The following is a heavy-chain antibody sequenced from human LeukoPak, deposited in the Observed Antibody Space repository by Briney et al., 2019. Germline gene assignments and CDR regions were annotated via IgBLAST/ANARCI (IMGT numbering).Heavy chain of an antibody. Sequence: PSQTLSLTCTVSGGSISSGGYYWSWIRQHPGKGLEWIGYIYYSGSTYCNPSLKSRVTISVDTSKNQFSLKLSSVTAADTAVYYCAREQSWGSYRYTVDYWGQGTLVTVSS. CDR3: AREQSWGSYRYTVDY. CDR2: IYYSGST. V-gene: IGHV4-31*03. J-gene: IGHJ4*02. D-gene: IGHD3-16*02. CDR1: GGSISSGGYY.